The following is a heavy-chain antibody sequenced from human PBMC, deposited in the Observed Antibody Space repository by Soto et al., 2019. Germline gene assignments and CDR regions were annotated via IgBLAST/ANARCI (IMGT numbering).Heavy chain of an antibody. CDR3: ARDMGFGLSDY. D-gene: IGHD3-10*01. Sequence: QVQLVQSGAEVKKPGASVKVSCKASGYTFTSYAMHWVRQAPGQRLEWMGWINAGNGNTKYSQKFQGRVTITRDTSASTAYTELSSLRSEDTAVYYCARDMGFGLSDYWGQGTLVIVSS. CDR2: INAGNGNT. CDR1: GYTFTSYA. J-gene: IGHJ4*02. V-gene: IGHV1-3*01.